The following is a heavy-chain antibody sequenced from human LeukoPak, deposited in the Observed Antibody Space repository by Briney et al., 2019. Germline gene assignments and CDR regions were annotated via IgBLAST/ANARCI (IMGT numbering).Heavy chain of an antibody. CDR2: IYHSGST. CDR3: ARGGQQFDY. J-gene: IGHJ4*02. V-gene: IGHV4-38-2*01. CDR1: GYSFSSGYY. D-gene: IGHD1/OR15-1a*01. Sequence: PSETLSLTCAVSGYSFSSGYYWGWIRPPPGKGLEWIGSIYHSGSTYYNPSLKSRVTISVDTSKNQFSLKLSSVTAADTAVYYCARGGQQFDYGGQGTLVTVS.